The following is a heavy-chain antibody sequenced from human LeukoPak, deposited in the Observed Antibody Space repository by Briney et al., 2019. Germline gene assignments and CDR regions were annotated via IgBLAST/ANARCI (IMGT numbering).Heavy chain of an antibody. Sequence: ASVKVSCKASGYTFSGYYIHWVRQAPGHGLEWMGWINPNSGGTNYAQKFQGRVTLTRDTSINTAYMELSRLRSDDTAVYYCARSDQFPYYMDVWGKGTTVTVSS. J-gene: IGHJ6*03. CDR2: INPNSGGT. CDR1: GYTFSGYY. V-gene: IGHV1-2*02. CDR3: ARSDQFPYYMDV. D-gene: IGHD2-2*01.